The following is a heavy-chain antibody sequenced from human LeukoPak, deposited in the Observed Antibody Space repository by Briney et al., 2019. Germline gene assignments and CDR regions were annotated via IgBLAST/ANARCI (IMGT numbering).Heavy chain of an antibody. D-gene: IGHD6-19*01. Sequence: GGSLRLSCAASGFTFSSYGMHWVRQAPGKGLEWVAVIWYDGSNKYYADSVKGRFTISRDNSKNTLYLQMNSLRAEDTVVYYCAGGWDEYFQHWGQGTLVTVSS. V-gene: IGHV3-33*01. J-gene: IGHJ1*01. CDR2: IWYDGSNK. CDR3: AGGWDEYFQH. CDR1: GFTFSSYG.